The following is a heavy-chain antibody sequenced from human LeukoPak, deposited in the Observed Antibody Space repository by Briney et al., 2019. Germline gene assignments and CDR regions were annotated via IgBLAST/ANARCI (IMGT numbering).Heavy chain of an antibody. J-gene: IGHJ4*02. CDR1: GGSISRYY. CDR3: ARDLQAVAGYFDY. Sequence: TTSETLSLTCTVSGGSISRYYWSWIRQPPGKGLEWIGYIYYSGSTNYNPSLKSRVTISVDTSKNQFSLKLSSVTAADTAVYYCARDLQAVAGYFDYWGQGTLVTVSS. V-gene: IGHV4-59*01. D-gene: IGHD6-19*01. CDR2: IYYSGST.